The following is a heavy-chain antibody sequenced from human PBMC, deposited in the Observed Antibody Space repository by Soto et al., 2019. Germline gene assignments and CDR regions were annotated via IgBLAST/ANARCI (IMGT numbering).Heavy chain of an antibody. CDR1: GYNFTSYW. V-gene: IGHV5-51*01. CDR3: ARRGSGNWNYDAFDI. Sequence: GESLKISCKGSGYNFTSYWIGWVRQMPGKGLEWMGIIYPGDSDTRYSPSFQGQVTISADKSISTAYLQWSSLKASDTAMYYCARRGSGNWNYDAFDIWGQGTMVTVSS. D-gene: IGHD1-7*01. CDR2: IYPGDSDT. J-gene: IGHJ3*02.